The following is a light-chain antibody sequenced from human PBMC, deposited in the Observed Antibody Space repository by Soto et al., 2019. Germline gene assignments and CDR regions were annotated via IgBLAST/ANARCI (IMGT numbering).Light chain of an antibody. CDR2: AAS. CDR1: HSINTSF. Sequence: EIVLTQSPGTLSLSPGDRATLSCRASHSINTSFLAWFQQKPGQAPRLLIYAASTRATGIPDRFSGSASETDFTLTINRMEPEDSAVYYCQQSASAPFSLGPGTKVDIK. CDR3: QQSASAPFS. J-gene: IGKJ3*01. V-gene: IGKV3-20*01.